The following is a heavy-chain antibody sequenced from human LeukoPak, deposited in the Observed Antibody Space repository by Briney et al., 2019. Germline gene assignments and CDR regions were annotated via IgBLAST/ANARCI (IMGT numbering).Heavy chain of an antibody. CDR3: AKDPIVATNNGGFDY. CDR1: GFTFSSYG. J-gene: IGHJ4*02. V-gene: IGHV3-30*18. D-gene: IGHD5-12*01. Sequence: GGSLRLSCAASGFTFSSYGMHWVRQAPGKGLEWVAVISYDGSNKYYADSVKGRFTISRDNSKNTLYLQMNSLRAEDTAVYYCAKDPIVATNNGGFDYWGQGTLVTVSS. CDR2: ISYDGSNK.